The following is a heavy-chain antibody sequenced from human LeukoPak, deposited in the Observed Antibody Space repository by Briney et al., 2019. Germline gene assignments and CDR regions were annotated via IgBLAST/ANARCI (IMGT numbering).Heavy chain of an antibody. CDR2: IYTSGST. CDR3: AKTRGRIVGAHNDAFDI. CDR1: GGSISSYY. D-gene: IGHD1-26*01. J-gene: IGHJ3*02. V-gene: IGHV4-4*09. Sequence: KASETLSLTCTVSGGSISSYYWSWIRQPPGKGLEWIGYIYTSGSTNYNPSLKSRVTISVDTSKNRFSLKLSSVTAADTAVYYCAKTRGRIVGAHNDAFDIWGQGTMVTVSS.